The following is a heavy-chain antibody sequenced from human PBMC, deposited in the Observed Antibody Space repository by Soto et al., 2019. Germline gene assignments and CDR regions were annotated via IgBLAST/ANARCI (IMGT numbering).Heavy chain of an antibody. J-gene: IGHJ4*02. V-gene: IGHV4-59*01. Sequence: QVQLQESGPGLVKPSETLSLTCTVSGGSISSYYWSWIRQPPGKGLEWIGYIYYSGSTNYNPSLKSRVTISVDTSKNQFSLKLRSVTAADKAVYYCARALPAAGTATDYWGQGTLVTVSS. CDR3: ARALPAAGTATDY. D-gene: IGHD6-13*01. CDR1: GGSISSYY. CDR2: IYYSGST.